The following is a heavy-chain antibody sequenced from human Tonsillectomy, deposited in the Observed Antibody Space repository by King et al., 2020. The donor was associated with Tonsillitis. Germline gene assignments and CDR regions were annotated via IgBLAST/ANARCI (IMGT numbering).Heavy chain of an antibody. J-gene: IGHJ3*01. CDR3: ARPSGSFDTSIGYGTFDL. Sequence: QLVQSGAEVKKPGASVKVSCQSSGYTFSAYYIHWVRQAPGQGLEWGGWLNPDSGGTNYAEKFQGIVTMTGDTSINTAYMELSSLRSDDTAVYYCARPSGSFDTSIGYGTFDLWGQGTLVTVSS. D-gene: IGHD3-22*01. CDR1: GYTFSAYY. V-gene: IGHV1-2*02. CDR2: LNPDSGGT.